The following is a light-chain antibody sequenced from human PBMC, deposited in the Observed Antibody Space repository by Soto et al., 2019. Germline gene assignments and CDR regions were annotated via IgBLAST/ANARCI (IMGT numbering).Light chain of an antibody. CDR1: ESVSSPY. V-gene: IGKV3-20*01. J-gene: IGKJ1*01. CDR3: QQFGSSWT. Sequence: EIVLTQSPGTLSLSPGERATLSCRASESVSSPYLAWYQQKPGQAPRLLIHGASSRATGIPDRFSGSGSGTDFTLTISRLGPEDFAVYYCQQFGSSWTFGQGTKVEIK. CDR2: GAS.